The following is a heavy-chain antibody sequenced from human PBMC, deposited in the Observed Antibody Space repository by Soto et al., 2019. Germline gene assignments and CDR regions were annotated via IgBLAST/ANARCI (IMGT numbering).Heavy chain of an antibody. V-gene: IGHV4-59*01. CDR1: GDSLTSYY. J-gene: IGHJ5*02. CDR3: ARIILTGYYGLEP. CDR2: IYYTGKT. D-gene: IGHD3-9*01. Sequence: QVQLQESGPGLVKPSETLSLTCSVSGDSLTSYYWTWVRQPPGKGLEWIGYIYYTGKTNYNPSLKSRVTMSMDLSKNQFSLELRSLTAADTAVYCCARIILTGYYGLEPWGQGTLVSVSA.